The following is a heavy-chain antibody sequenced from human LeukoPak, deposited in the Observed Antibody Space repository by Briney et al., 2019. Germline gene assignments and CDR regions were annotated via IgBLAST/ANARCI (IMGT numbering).Heavy chain of an antibody. Sequence: ASVKVSCKASGYTSTSYDMHWVRQAPGQGLEWMGRINPNNGSTNYAQKLQGRVTMTRDTSTSPAYMELSRLRSDDTAVYYCARDSGAFSYYFDYWGQGTLVTVSS. CDR1: GYTSTSYD. V-gene: IGHV1-2*06. CDR2: INPNNGST. J-gene: IGHJ4*02. D-gene: IGHD4-17*01. CDR3: ARDSGAFSYYFDY.